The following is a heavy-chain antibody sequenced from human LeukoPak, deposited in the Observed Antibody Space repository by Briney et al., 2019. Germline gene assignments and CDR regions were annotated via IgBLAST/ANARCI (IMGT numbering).Heavy chain of an antibody. CDR2: IYYSGST. CDR1: GGSISSYY. V-gene: IGHV4-59*01. CDR3: AVGSGYYYY. D-gene: IGHD3-22*01. J-gene: IGHJ4*02. Sequence: SETLSLTCTVSGGSISSYYWSWIRQPPGKGLEWIGYIYYSGSTNYNPSLKSRVTISVDTSKNQFSLKLSSVTAADTAVYYCAVGSGYYYYWGQGTLVTVSS.